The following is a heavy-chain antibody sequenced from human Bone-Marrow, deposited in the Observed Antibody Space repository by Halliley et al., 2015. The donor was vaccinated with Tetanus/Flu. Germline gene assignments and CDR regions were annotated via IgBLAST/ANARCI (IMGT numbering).Heavy chain of an antibody. D-gene: IGHD5-12*01. CDR1: GVSVTSTSYY. Sequence: TLSLTCTVSGVSVTSTSYYWNWIRQPPGKGLEWLGLISYSGSTNYNPSLKSRVTISVDTSNNQFSLNLSSVTAADTALYYCVTGAGWLPDFWGQGTLVTVSS. J-gene: IGHJ4*02. V-gene: IGHV4-61*01. CDR2: ISYSGST. CDR3: VTGAGWLPDF.